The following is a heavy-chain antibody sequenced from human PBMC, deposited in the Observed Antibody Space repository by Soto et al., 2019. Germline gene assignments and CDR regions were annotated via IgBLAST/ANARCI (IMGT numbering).Heavy chain of an antibody. CDR1: GGSISSSSYY. J-gene: IGHJ4*02. D-gene: IGHD3-22*01. CDR3: ARRHYYDSSGSL. CDR2: IYYSGST. V-gene: IGHV4-39*01. Sequence: QLQLQESGPGLVKPSETLSLTCTVSGGSISSSSYYWGWIRQPPGKGLEWIGSIYYSGSTYYNPSLKSRVTISVDTSKNQFSLKLSSVTAADTAVYYCARRHYYDSSGSLWGQGTLVTVSS.